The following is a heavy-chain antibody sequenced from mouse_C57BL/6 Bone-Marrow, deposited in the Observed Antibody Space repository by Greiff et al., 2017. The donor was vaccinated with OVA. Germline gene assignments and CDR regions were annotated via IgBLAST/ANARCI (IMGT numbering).Heavy chain of an antibody. CDR3: ARETTTVVSHYFDY. CDR1: GFTFSDYY. D-gene: IGHD1-1*01. CDR2: INYDGSST. V-gene: IGHV5-16*01. J-gene: IGHJ2*01. Sequence: EVKLVESEGGLVQPGSSMKLSCTASGFTFSDYYMAWVRQVPEKGLEWVANINYDGSSTYYLDSLKSRFIISRDNAKNILYLQMSSLKSEDTATYYCARETTTVVSHYFDYWGQGTTLTVSS.